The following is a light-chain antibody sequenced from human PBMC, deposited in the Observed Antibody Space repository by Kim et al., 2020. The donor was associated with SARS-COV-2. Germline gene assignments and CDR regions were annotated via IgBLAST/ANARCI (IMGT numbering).Light chain of an antibody. V-gene: IGKV3-15*01. CDR2: GAS. Sequence: IVMTQSPATLSVSPGERVTLSCRASQNIRNNLAWYQQRPGQAPRLLIYGASTRATDISARLSGSGSGTEFTLTIQSLQSEDVAVYYCQQYNDWPLLTFGGGTKVDIK. CDR1: QNIRNN. J-gene: IGKJ4*01. CDR3: QQYNDWPLLT.